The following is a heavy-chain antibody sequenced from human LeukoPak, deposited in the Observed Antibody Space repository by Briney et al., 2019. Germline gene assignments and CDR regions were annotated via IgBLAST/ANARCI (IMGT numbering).Heavy chain of an antibody. CDR3: ARESDVEMATISLDY. CDR2: IIPIFGTA. J-gene: IGHJ4*02. CDR1: GGTFSSYA. V-gene: IGHV1-69*13. D-gene: IGHD5-24*01. Sequence: ASVKVSCKASGGTFSSYAWVRQAPGQGLEWMGGIIPIFGTANYAQKFQGRVTITADESTSTAYMELSSLRSEDTAVYYCARESDVEMATISLDYWGQGTLVTVSS.